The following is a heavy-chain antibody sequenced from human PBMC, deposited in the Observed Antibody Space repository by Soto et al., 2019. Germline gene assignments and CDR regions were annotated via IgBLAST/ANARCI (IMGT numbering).Heavy chain of an antibody. CDR2: IYYSGST. D-gene: IGHD4-4*01. V-gene: IGHV4-30-4*01. CDR1: GGFVTSGSYY. J-gene: IGHJ5*02. CDR3: ARGYYSNYRDWFDP. Sequence: SETLSLTCAVYGGFVTSGSYYWSWIRQPPGKGLEWIGYIYYSGSTYYNPSLKSRVTISVDTSKNQFSLKLSSVTAADTAVYYCARGYYSNYRDWFDPWGQGTLVTVSS.